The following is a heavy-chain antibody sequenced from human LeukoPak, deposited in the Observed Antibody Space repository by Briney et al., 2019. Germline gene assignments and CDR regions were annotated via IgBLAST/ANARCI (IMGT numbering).Heavy chain of an antibody. V-gene: IGHV3-11*01. D-gene: IGHD2-15*01. CDR1: GFTFSDYY. CDR2: ISSSGSTI. CDR3: ASSGCSGGSCYLGSCYYYGMDV. J-gene: IGHJ6*02. Sequence: GGSLRLSCAASGFTFSDYYMSWIRQAPGKGLEWVSHISSSGSTIYYADSVKGRFTISRDNAKNSLYLQMNSLRAEDTAVYYCASSGCSGGSCYLGSCYYYGMDVWGQGTTVTVSS.